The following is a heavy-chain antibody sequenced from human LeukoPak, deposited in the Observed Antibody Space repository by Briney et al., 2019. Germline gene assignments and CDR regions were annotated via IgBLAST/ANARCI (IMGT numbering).Heavy chain of an antibody. CDR2: ISSSSYI. CDR1: GFTFSSYS. V-gene: IGHV3-21*01. D-gene: IGHD2-2*02. J-gene: IGHJ5*02. Sequence: PGGSLRLSCAASGFTFSSYSMTSVRQAPGKGLAWVSSISSSSYIYYADSVKGRFTISRDNAKNSLYLQMNSLRAEDTAVYYCARGSSCSSTSCYMSGWFDPWGQGTLVTVSS. CDR3: ARGSSCSSTSCYMSGWFDP.